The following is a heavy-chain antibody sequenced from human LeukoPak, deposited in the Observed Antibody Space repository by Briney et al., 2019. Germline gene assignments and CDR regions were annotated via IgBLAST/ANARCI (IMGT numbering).Heavy chain of an antibody. Sequence: PSETLSLTCAVYGGSFSGYYWSWIRQPPGKGLEWIGEINHSGSTNYNPSLKSRVTISVDTSKNQFSLKLSSVTAADTAVYYCARARRVYCSSTSCYSFDYWGQGTLVTVS. CDR2: INHSGST. CDR3: ARARRVYCSSTSCYSFDY. CDR1: GGSFSGYY. J-gene: IGHJ4*02. D-gene: IGHD2-2*02. V-gene: IGHV4-34*01.